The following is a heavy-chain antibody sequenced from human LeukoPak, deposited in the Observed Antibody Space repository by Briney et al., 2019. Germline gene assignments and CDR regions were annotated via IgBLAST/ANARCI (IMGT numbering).Heavy chain of an antibody. CDR3: AREAAAAGNSIVDWFDP. V-gene: IGHV4-39*07. CDR1: GGSISSSSYY. J-gene: IGHJ5*02. D-gene: IGHD6-13*01. Sequence: SETLSLTCTVSGGSISSSSYYWGWIRQPPGKGLEWIGSIYYSGSTYYNPSLKSRVTISVDTSKNQFSLKLSSVTAADTAVYYCAREAAAAGNSIVDWFDPWGQGTLVTVSS. CDR2: IYYSGST.